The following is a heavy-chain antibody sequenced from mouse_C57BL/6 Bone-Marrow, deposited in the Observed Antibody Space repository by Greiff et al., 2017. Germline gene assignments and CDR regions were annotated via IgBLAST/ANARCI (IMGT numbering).Heavy chain of an antibody. V-gene: IGHV7-3*01. CDR1: GFTFTDYY. Sequence: DVMLVESGGGLVQPGGSLSLSCAASGFTFTDYYMSWVRQPPGKALEWLGFIRNKANGYTTEYSASVKGRFTISRDNSQSILYLQMNALRAEDSATYYCARYNDYSYAMDYWGQGTSVTVSS. CDR3: ARYNDYSYAMDY. D-gene: IGHD2-12*01. CDR2: IRNKANGYTT. J-gene: IGHJ4*01.